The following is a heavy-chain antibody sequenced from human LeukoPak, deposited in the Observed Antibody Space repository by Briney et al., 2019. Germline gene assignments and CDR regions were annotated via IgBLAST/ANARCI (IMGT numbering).Heavy chain of an antibody. V-gene: IGHV3-74*01. CDR2: INTNGSPT. J-gene: IGHJ3*02. Sequence: GGSLRLSCAASGFTFSSYWMHWVRQAPGKGLVWVSRINTNGSPTQYADSVKGRFTISRDNAKNTLYLQMNSLRAEDTAVYYCAKGAVRYSSSSPGAFDIWGQGTMVTVSS. CDR3: AKGAVRYSSSSPGAFDI. D-gene: IGHD6-6*01. CDR1: GFTFSSYW.